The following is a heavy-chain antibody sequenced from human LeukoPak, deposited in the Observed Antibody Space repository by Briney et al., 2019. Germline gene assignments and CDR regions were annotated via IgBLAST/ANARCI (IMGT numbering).Heavy chain of an antibody. J-gene: IGHJ5*02. CDR1: GYTFTGYY. Sequence: ASVKVSCKASGYTFTGYYMHWVRQAPGQGLEWMGWISPNSGDTNYAQKFQGRVTMTRDTSITTVYMELSTLRSDDTAVYYCARDRQGLTTGANNWFDPWGQGTLVTVSS. V-gene: IGHV1-2*02. CDR3: ARDRQGLTTGANNWFDP. CDR2: ISPNSGDT. D-gene: IGHD1-1*01.